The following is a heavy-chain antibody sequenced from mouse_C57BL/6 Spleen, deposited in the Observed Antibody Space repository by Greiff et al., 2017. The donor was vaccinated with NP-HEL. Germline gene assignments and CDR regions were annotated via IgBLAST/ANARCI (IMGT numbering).Heavy chain of an antibody. CDR3: AKKVHYGNYVGGGYFDY. Sequence: VQLQQPGAELVMPGASVKLSCKASGYTFTSYWMHWVKQRPGQGLEWIGEIDPSDSYTNYNQKFKGKSTLPVDKSSSTAYMQLSSLTSEDSAVYNCAKKVHYGNYVGGGYFDYWGQGTTLTVSS. CDR2: IDPSDSYT. V-gene: IGHV1-69*01. D-gene: IGHD2-1*01. CDR1: GYTFTSYW. J-gene: IGHJ2*01.